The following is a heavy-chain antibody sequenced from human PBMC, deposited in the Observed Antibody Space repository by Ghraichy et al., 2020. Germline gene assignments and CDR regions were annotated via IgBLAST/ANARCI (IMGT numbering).Heavy chain of an antibody. CDR2: ISYDGSNK. Sequence: LSLTCAASGFTFSSYAMHWVRQAPGKGLEWVAVISYDGSNKYYADSVKGRFTISRDNSKNTLYLQMNSLRAEDTAVYYCARVGGESGGSYNFDYWGQGTLVTVSS. CDR1: GFTFSSYA. V-gene: IGHV3-30*04. J-gene: IGHJ4*02. CDR3: ARVGGESGGSYNFDY. D-gene: IGHD2-15*01.